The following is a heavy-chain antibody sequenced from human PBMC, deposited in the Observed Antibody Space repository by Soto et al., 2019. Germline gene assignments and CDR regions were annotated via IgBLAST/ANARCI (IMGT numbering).Heavy chain of an antibody. Sequence: PSETLSLTCTVSGGSIRSGGYYWTWIRQHPGKGLEWIGYIYYTGSTYYNPSLKSRVTISVDTSKNQFSPKLSSVTAADTAVYYCARASLGYCSSTSCRPNRFAPRAQGTLVPVSS. J-gene: IGHJ5*02. D-gene: IGHD2-2*01. CDR3: ARASLGYCSSTSCRPNRFAP. V-gene: IGHV4-31*03. CDR1: GGSIRSGGYY. CDR2: IYYTGST.